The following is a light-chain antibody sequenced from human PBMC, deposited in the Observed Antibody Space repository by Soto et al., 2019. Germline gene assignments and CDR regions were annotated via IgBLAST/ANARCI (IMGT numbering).Light chain of an antibody. Sequence: EIVLTQSPGTLSLSPGERATLSCRASQSVSSSYLAWYQQKPGQAPRLLIYGASSRATGIPDRFSGSGSGTEFTLTINSLQSEDFAVYYCQQYNNWPMWTFGQGTKVDI. CDR2: GAS. J-gene: IGKJ1*01. CDR1: QSVSSSY. V-gene: IGKV3-20*01. CDR3: QQYNNWPMWT.